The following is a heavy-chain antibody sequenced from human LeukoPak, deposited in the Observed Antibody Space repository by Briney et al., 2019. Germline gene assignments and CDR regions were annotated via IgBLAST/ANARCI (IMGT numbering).Heavy chain of an antibody. CDR1: GFTFSSYS. CDR3: ARHGLGMTTVTDHDY. D-gene: IGHD4-17*01. V-gene: IGHV3-21*01. J-gene: IGHJ4*02. CDR2: ISSSSSYI. Sequence: GGSLRLSCAASGFTFSSYSMNWVRQAPGKGLEWVSSISSSSSYIYYADSVKGRFTISRDNAKNSLYLQMNSLRAEDTAVYYCARHGLGMTTVTDHDYRGQGTLVTVSS.